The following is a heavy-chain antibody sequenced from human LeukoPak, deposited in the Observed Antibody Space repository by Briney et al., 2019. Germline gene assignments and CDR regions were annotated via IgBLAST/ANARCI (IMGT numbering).Heavy chain of an antibody. CDR2: INEDGSEK. V-gene: IGHV3-7*03. D-gene: IGHD3-16*01. Sequence: GGSLRLSCAASGITFSRFWMSWVRQAPGKGMQWVANINEDGSEKHYVDSVKGRFTISRDNAENSLYLQMNSLRAEDTAVYYCASGGHLDWWGQGALVTVAS. CDR1: GITFSRFW. CDR3: ASGGHLDW. J-gene: IGHJ4*02.